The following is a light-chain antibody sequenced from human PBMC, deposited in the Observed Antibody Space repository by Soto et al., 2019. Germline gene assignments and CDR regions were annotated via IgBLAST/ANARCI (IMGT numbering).Light chain of an antibody. J-gene: IGKJ2*01. CDR2: DAS. CDR3: QQRSNWPPYT. V-gene: IGKV3-11*01. CDR1: QSVSSY. Sequence: EIVLTQSPATLSLSPGERATLSCRASQSVSSYLAWYQQKPGQAPRLLIYDASNRATGIPARFSGSGSGTDLTLTISSLEPEDFAVHYCQQRSNWPPYTFGQGTKLEIK.